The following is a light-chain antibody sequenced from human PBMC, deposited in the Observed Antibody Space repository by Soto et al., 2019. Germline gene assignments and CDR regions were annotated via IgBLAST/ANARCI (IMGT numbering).Light chain of an antibody. CDR2: DAS. V-gene: IGKV1-5*01. CDR3: QQYENYWT. J-gene: IGKJ1*01. CDR1: QNIHDY. Sequence: DIQMTQSASPLSATVEDRVTITCRASQNIHDYLAWYQQKPGKSPKVLIYDASTLESGVPSRFSGSGSGTEFTLTISNLQPDDFATYYCQQYENYWTFGQGTKVDVK.